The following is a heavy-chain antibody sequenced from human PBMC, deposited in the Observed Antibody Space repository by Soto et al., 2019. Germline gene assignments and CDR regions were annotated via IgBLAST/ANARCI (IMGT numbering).Heavy chain of an antibody. V-gene: IGHV4-30-2*01. D-gene: IGHD7-27*01. J-gene: IGHJ4*02. Sequence: QLQLQESGSGLVKPSQPLSLTCAVSGGSISSGGYSWSWILQPTGKGLECIGYIYHSGSTYYIPSRKRLVTISVDRSKNHVSLKLSSVTAADTAVYYCARGPPLGYWGQGTLVTVSS. CDR1: GGSISSGGYS. CDR3: ARGPPLGY. CDR2: IYHSGST.